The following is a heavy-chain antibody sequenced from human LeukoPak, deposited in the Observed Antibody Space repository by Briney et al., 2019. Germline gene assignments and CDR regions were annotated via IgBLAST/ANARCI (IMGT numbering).Heavy chain of an antibody. V-gene: IGHV3-23*01. CDR3: AKGTSVAGRGVKGVDC. Sequence: PGGSLRLSCAASGFPFSSYALNWVRQAPGEGLEGVSTISGSGGSIFYADSVKGRFSISRDNSKNTLYLQMNSLRDEDTAVYYCAKGTSVAGRGVKGVDCWGQGTLVTVSS. D-gene: IGHD6-19*01. CDR1: GFPFSSYA. J-gene: IGHJ4*02. CDR2: ISGSGGSI.